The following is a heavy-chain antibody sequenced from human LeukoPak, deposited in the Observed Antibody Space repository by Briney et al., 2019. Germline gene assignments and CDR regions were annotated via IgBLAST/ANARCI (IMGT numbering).Heavy chain of an antibody. Sequence: EASVKVSCKASGYTFTGYYMHWVRQAPGQGLEWMGWINPNSGGTNYAQKFQGRVTMTRDTSISTAYMELSRLRSDDTAVYYCARGAVDYWSGYYYYYYMDVWGKGTTVTVSS. CDR3: ARGAVDYWSGYYYYYYMDV. V-gene: IGHV1-2*02. CDR2: INPNSGGT. D-gene: IGHD3-3*01. CDR1: GYTFTGYY. J-gene: IGHJ6*03.